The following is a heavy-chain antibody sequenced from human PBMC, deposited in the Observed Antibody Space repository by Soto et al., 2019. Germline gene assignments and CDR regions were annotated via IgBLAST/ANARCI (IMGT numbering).Heavy chain of an antibody. CDR3: ARGGRWLFDD. J-gene: IGHJ4*02. CDR2: IYHSGST. CDR1: GGSISTDNW. Sequence: QVQLYESGPGLVKPSGTLSLTCAVSGGSISTDNWWSWVRQAPGKGLEWVGEIYHSGSTNYNTSLKSRLTISIDKAKEQFSLDVRSVTAAATAVYNCARGGRWLFDDLGQGTLVTFSS. D-gene: IGHD3-3*01. V-gene: IGHV4-4*02.